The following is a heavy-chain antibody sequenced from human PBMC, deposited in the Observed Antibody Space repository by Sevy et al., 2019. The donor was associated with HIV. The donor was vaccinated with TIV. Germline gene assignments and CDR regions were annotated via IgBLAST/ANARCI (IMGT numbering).Heavy chain of an antibody. CDR1: GFTFSSYG. D-gene: IGHD6-13*01. V-gene: IGHV3-33*08. CDR2: IWYDGSNK. CDR3: ARGGMQLGGDY. Sequence: GGSLRLSCAASGFTFSSYGMHWVRQAPGKGLEWVAVIWYDGSNKYYADSVKGRFTISRDNSKNTLYLQMNSLRAEDTAVYYCARGGMQLGGDYWGHGTLVTVSS. J-gene: IGHJ4*01.